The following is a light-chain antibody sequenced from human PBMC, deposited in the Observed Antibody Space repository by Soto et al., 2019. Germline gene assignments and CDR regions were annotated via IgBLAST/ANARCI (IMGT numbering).Light chain of an antibody. V-gene: IGKV3-20*01. CDR2: GAS. J-gene: IGKJ1*01. CDR3: QQYGSTPQT. CDR1: QSVASRH. Sequence: EMVLTQSPGTLSLSPGERATLSCRASQSVASRHLAWYQQKPGQPPRLLFYGASIRVTGIPDRFSGSGSGTDFTLTISRLEPEDFAVYYCQQYGSTPQTFGQGTKVEIK.